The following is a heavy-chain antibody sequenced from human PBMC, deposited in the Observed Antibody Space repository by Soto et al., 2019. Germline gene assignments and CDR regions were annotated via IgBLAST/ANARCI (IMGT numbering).Heavy chain of an antibody. J-gene: IGHJ6*02. CDR3: AKDGTIFGVVTWAPYYYYGMDV. D-gene: IGHD3-3*01. CDR2: ISGSGGST. CDR1: GFTFSSYA. V-gene: IGHV3-23*01. Sequence: PGGSLRLSCAASGFTFSSYAMSWVRQAPGKGLEWVSAISGSGGSTYYADSVKGRFTISRDNSKNTLYLQMNSLRAEDTAVYYCAKDGTIFGVVTWAPYYYYGMDVWGQGTTVTVSS.